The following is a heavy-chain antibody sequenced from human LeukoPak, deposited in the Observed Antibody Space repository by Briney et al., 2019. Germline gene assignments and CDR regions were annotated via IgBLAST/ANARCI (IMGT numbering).Heavy chain of an antibody. J-gene: IGHJ4*02. D-gene: IGHD3-22*01. CDR1: GFIFSSYG. CDR3: AKRAAYDSSGYQNDY. Sequence: PGGSLRLSCTASGFIFSSYGMHWVRQAPDKGLEWVAFIRDDGSRKYYADSVKGRFTISRDNSKNTLYLQMNSLRAEDTAMYYCAKRAAYDSSGYQNDYWGQGTLVTVSS. V-gene: IGHV3-30*02. CDR2: IRDDGSRK.